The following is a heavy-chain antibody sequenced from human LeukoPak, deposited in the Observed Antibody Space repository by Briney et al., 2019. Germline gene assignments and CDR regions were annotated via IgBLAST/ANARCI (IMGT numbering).Heavy chain of an antibody. CDR1: GFTFGDYA. D-gene: IGHD6-19*01. V-gene: IGHV3-49*04. CDR3: TRAFEPNTGWYIHFY. CDR2: IRSKAYGGTT. J-gene: IGHJ4*02. Sequence: GSLRLSCTTSGFTFGDYAVSWVRQAPGKGLEWVGVIRSKAYGGTTDFAPSIKDRFSILRDDSKSIAYLQMNSLRTEDTAMYYCTRAFEPNTGWYIHFYWGQGTLVTVSS.